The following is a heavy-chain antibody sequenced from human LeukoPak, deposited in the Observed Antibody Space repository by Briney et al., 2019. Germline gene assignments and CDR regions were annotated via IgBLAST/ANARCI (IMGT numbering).Heavy chain of an antibody. CDR2: ISGYNGNT. V-gene: IGHV1-18*01. CDR3: ARGGNCSTTACYVSVYYDYYMDV. CDR1: GYTFTSYG. D-gene: IGHD2-2*01. Sequence: ASVTVSFKASGYTFTSYGISWVRPAPGQGLEWMGWISGYNGNTNYAHKFQGRVTMTTDRSTSTAYMELRSLRSDDTAVYYCARGGNCSTTACYVSVYYDYYMDVWGKGTTVTVSS. J-gene: IGHJ6*03.